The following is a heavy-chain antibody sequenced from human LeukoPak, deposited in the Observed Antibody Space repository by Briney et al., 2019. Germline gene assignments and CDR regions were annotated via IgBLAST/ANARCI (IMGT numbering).Heavy chain of an antibody. CDR2: VYYTGTT. D-gene: IGHD4-17*01. CDR1: GGSLSTYY. CDR3: ARIDGDLLDS. V-gene: IGHV4-59*08. J-gene: IGHJ4*02. Sequence: SETLSLTCSVSGGSLSTYYWTWIRQPPGKGLEFIGYVYYTGTTNYNPSLQSRVTISIDKSRSHFSLKLRSVTASDTAVYFCARIDGDLLDSWGQGTLVAVSS.